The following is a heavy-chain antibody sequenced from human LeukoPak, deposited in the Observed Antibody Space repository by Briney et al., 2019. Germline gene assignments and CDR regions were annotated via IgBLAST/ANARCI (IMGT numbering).Heavy chain of an antibody. CDR1: GYTFTSYG. V-gene: IGHV1-18*01. J-gene: IGHJ6*03. D-gene: IGHD2-2*01. Sequence: GASVKVSCKASGYTFTSYGISWVRQAPGQGLEWMGWISAYNGNTNYAQKLQGRVTMTTDTSTSTAYMELRSLRSDDTAVYYCARDQGAVPAAHIGYYYYYMDVWGKGTTVTVSS. CDR3: ARDQGAVPAAHIGYYYYYMDV. CDR2: ISAYNGNT.